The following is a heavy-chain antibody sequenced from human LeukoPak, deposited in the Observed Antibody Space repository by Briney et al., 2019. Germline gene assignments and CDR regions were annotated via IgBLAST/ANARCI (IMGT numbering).Heavy chain of an antibody. CDR3: ARESSTYDSSGYYRAFDY. CDR2: INTNTGNP. V-gene: IGHV7-4-1*02. CDR1: GYTFTGYY. D-gene: IGHD3-22*01. Sequence: AASVKVSCKASGYTFTGYYMHWVRQAPGQGLEWMGWINTNTGNPTYAQGFTGRFVFSLDTSVSTAYLQISSLRAEDTAVYYCARESSTYDSSGYYRAFDYWGQGTLVTVSP. J-gene: IGHJ4*02.